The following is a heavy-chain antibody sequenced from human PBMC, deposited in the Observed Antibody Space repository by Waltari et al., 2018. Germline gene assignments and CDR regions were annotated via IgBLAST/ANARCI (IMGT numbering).Heavy chain of an antibody. CDR2: MSGTGDYT. CDR3: AKDQAEWLVLDGYFDS. CDR1: GINFSTYD. V-gene: IGHV3-23*01. D-gene: IGHD6-19*01. Sequence: EVQLLESGGDLEQPGGSLRISCVGSGINFSTYDWNWVRQAPGKGLEWVSTMSGTGDYTYYADSVKGRFTISRDNSKNTVFLHMNNLRVEDTAIYFCAKDQAEWLVLDGYFDSWGQGTPVTVSS. J-gene: IGHJ4*02.